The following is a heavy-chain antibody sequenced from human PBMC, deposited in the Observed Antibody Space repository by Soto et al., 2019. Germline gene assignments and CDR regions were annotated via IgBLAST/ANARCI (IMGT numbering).Heavy chain of an antibody. V-gene: IGHV1-24*01. J-gene: IGHJ4*02. D-gene: IGHD2-2*01. CDR2: FDPEDGET. CDR1: GYTLTELS. Sequence: ASVKVSCTVSGYTLTELSMHWVRQAPGKGLEWMGGFDPEDGETIYAQKFQGRVTMTEDTSTDTAYMELSSLRSEDTAVYYCATDLWGGNCSSTSCRQYYFDYWGQGTLVTVSS. CDR3: ATDLWGGNCSSTSCRQYYFDY.